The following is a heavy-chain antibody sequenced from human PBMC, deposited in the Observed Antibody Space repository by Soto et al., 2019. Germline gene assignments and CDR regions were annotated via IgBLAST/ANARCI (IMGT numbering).Heavy chain of an antibody. Sequence: SLTCTVSGDSLSSGGHYWSWIRQHPGKGLEWIGHIYDSVNTYYSPSLRSRVTISADMSKNQFSLNLRSVTAADTAVYYCARVDNRGYFAILTDYWGQGTLVTVSS. CDR2: IYDSVNT. CDR3: ARVDNRGYFAILTDY. CDR1: GDSLSSGGHY. V-gene: IGHV4-31*03. D-gene: IGHD3-9*01. J-gene: IGHJ4*02.